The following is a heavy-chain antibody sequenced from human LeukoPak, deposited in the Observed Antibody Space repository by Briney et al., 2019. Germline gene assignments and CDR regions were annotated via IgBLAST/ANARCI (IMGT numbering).Heavy chain of an antibody. CDR3: ARGGGSYGWFDP. J-gene: IGHJ5*02. Sequence: GGSLRLSCAASGFNSSNYWMHWVRQGPGKGLVWVSRIDSDGSSTNYADSAKGRFTISRDSAKNTLYLQMNSLRAEDTAVYYCARGGGSYGWFDPWGQGTLVTVSS. D-gene: IGHD3-16*01. CDR1: GFNSSNYW. CDR2: IDSDGSST. V-gene: IGHV3-74*01.